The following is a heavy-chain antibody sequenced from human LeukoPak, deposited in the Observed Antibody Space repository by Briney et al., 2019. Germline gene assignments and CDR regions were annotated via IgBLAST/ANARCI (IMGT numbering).Heavy chain of an antibody. J-gene: IGHJ4*02. CDR3: AKHYYDSSGYSGFDY. CDR2: IGGSGGGT. Sequence: PGGSLRLSCAASGFTFISYGMSWVRQAPGKGLEWVSAIGGSGGGTYYADSVKGRFTISRDNSKNTLYLQMNSLRADDTAVYYCAKHYYDSSGYSGFDYWGQGTLVTVSS. CDR1: GFTFISYG. D-gene: IGHD3-22*01. V-gene: IGHV3-23*01.